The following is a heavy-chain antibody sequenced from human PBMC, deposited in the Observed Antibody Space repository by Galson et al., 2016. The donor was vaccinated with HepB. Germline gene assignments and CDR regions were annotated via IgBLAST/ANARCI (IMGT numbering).Heavy chain of an antibody. Sequence: SVKVSCKASGYTFSSYDINWVRQAPGQGLEWMGWISTDNGDINYAQKFQGRLSMTTDTSTSTAYMELRSLRSDDSAVYYCARTAVTGPSFFSFWGRGTLVTVSS. CDR1: GYTFSSYD. J-gene: IGHJ2*01. CDR2: ISTDNGDI. CDR3: ARTAVTGPSFFSF. V-gene: IGHV1-18*01. D-gene: IGHD4-17*01.